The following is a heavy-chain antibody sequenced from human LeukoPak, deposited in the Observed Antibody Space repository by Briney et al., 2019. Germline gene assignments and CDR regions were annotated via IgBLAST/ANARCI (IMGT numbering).Heavy chain of an antibody. D-gene: IGHD1-26*01. V-gene: IGHV4-34*01. CDR3: DK. CDR2: INHSGST. Sequence: SETLSLTCAVYGGSFSGYYWSWIRQPPGKGLEWIGEINHSGSTNYNPSLKSRVTISIDTSKNLFSLRLNSNCAKSGGYGLIDKWGQGTLVTVSS. CDR1: GGSFSGYY. J-gene: IGHJ4*02.